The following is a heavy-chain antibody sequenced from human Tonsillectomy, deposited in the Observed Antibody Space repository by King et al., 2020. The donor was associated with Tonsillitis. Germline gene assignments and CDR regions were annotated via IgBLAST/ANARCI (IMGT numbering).Heavy chain of an antibody. Sequence: VQLVESGGGLVQPGGSLRLSCAASGFTFSSYWMHWVRQAPGKGLVWVSRINSDGSGTRYADSVKGRFTISRDNAKNTLNLQMNSLRAADTAVYYCARDCSPTSCYALDAFDLWGQGTMVTVSS. D-gene: IGHD2-2*01. CDR1: GFTFSSYW. V-gene: IGHV3-74*01. CDR2: INSDGSGT. CDR3: ARDCSPTSCYALDAFDL. J-gene: IGHJ3*01.